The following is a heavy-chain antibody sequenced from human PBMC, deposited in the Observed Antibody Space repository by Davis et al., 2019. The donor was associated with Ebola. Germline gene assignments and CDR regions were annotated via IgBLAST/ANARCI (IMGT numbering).Heavy chain of an antibody. D-gene: IGHD2-2*01. J-gene: IGHJ4*02. CDR2: ISSSSSYI. Sequence: GEFLKISCAASGFTFSSYSMNWVRQAPGKGLEWVSFISSSSSYIYYADSVKGRFTISRDNAKNSLYLQMNSLRAEDTAVYYCAREVAPACLDYWGQGTLVTVSS. V-gene: IGHV3-21*01. CDR3: AREVAPACLDY. CDR1: GFTFSSYS.